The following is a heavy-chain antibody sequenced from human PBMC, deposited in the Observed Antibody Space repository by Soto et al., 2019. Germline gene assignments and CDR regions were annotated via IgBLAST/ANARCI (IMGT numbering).Heavy chain of an antibody. CDR2: ISYDGSKK. CDR1: GFTFSSYG. V-gene: IGHV3-30*18. Sequence: GGSLRLSCAASGFTFSSYGIHWVRQAPGKGLEWVATISYDGSKKYYADSVKGRFTISRDSSKNTLYLQMNSLRTEDTAVYYCAKDRAPSYGGYQSDFDYWGQGTLVTLSS. J-gene: IGHJ4*02. D-gene: IGHD4-17*01. CDR3: AKDRAPSYGGYQSDFDY.